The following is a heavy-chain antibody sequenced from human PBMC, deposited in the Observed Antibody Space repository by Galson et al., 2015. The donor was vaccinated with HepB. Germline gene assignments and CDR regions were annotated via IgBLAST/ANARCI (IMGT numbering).Heavy chain of an antibody. CDR3: TRSHYGSFDV. V-gene: IGHV3-74*01. CDR1: GFMFSDYW. CDR2: INDDGSIT. D-gene: IGHD3-10*01. Sequence: SLRLSCAASGFMFSDYWVHWVRQVPGKGLMWVSYINDDGSITIYADSVKGRFAISRDNTRNTLFLQMDGLRVDDTAIYYCTRSHYGSFDVWGQGTLVSVSS. J-gene: IGHJ4*02.